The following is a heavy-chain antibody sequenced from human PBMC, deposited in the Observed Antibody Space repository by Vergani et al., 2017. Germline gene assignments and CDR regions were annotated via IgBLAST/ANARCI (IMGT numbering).Heavy chain of an antibody. D-gene: IGHD2-15*01. CDR2: ISSRDRAI. Sequence: QVQLVESGGGLVKPGGSPRLSCGASGFTFTDYYMTWIRQAPGKGVEWLSYISSRDRAIYYADSVKGRFTISRDNAKSSLYLQRNSLRVEDTAVYYCARNRGYCRGDSCFGNLVGSAFYGMDFWGQGTMVTVS. CDR3: ARNRGYCRGDSCFGNLVGSAFYGMDF. CDR1: GFTFTDYY. V-gene: IGHV3-11*04. J-gene: IGHJ6*02.